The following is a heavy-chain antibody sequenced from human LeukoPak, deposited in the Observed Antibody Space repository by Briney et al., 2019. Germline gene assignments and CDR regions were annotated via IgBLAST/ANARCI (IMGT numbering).Heavy chain of an antibody. J-gene: IGHJ4*02. CDR2: MNPNSGNT. Sequence: ASVKVSCKASGYTFTSYDINWVRQATGQGLEWMGWMNPNSGNTGYAQRFQGRVTMTRNTSISTAYMELSSLRSDDTAVYYCARGRIFGVVIHDYWGQGTLVTVSS. CDR3: ARGRIFGVVIHDY. CDR1: GYTFTSYD. D-gene: IGHD3-3*01. V-gene: IGHV1-8*01.